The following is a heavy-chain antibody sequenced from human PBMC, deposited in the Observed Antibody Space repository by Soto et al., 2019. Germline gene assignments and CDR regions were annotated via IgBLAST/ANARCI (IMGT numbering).Heavy chain of an antibody. CDR1: GDSFTTDW. CDR3: STRRVLSAESSP. V-gene: IGHV5-51*01. Sequence: GESLKISCKTSGDSFTTDWIGWVRQMPGKGLEWMGVIYPGDSRTRYSPPFQGQVTISADKSISTAYLQWSSLKASDTAMYYCSTRRVLSAESSPWGQGTLVTVSS. D-gene: IGHD3-10*01. J-gene: IGHJ5*02. CDR2: IYPGDSRT.